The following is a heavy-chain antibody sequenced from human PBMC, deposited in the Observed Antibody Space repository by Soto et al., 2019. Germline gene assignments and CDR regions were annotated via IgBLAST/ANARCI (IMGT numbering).Heavy chain of an antibody. J-gene: IGHJ4*02. D-gene: IGHD1-1*01. V-gene: IGHV4-59*08. CDR2: THYRGST. CDR1: SGSISRYY. Sequence: QVQLQESGPGLVKPSETLSLTCSVSSGSISRYYWSWIRQPPGKGLEWIGYTHYRGSTHYNPSLKGRVTMSLDTSKNHFSLKLSSVTAADTAVYYCARLSVTTEDYFDFWGQGTLVTVSS. CDR3: ARLSVTTEDYFDF.